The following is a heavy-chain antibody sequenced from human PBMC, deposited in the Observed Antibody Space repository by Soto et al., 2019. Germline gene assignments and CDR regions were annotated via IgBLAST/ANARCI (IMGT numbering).Heavy chain of an antibody. Sequence: GESLKISCKGSGYSFTSYWIGWVRQMPGKGLQWMGTSYPGDSDTTYSPASQGQVTISADNSTSTAYLQWSSLQAADTAMNYCARHGKIVPNNWFDAWGQGTLVTVSS. CDR2: SYPGDSDT. V-gene: IGHV5-51*01. CDR1: GYSFTSYW. D-gene: IGHD2-2*01. J-gene: IGHJ5*02. CDR3: ARHGKIVPNNWFDA.